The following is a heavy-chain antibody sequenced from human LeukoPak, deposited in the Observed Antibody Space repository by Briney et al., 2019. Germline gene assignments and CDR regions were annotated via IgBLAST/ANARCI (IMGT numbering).Heavy chain of an antibody. CDR3: AKGGIAVASTSYYYYMDV. D-gene: IGHD6-19*01. CDR2: ISGSGGTT. V-gene: IGHV3-23*01. J-gene: IGHJ6*03. CDR1: GFTFSSFG. Sequence: GGTLRLSCAASGFTFSSFGMSWVRQAPGKGLEWVAAISGSGGTTHYADSVKGRFTISRDNSKNTLYLQMNSLRAEDTAVYYCAKGGIAVASTSYYYYMDVWGKGTTVTSSS.